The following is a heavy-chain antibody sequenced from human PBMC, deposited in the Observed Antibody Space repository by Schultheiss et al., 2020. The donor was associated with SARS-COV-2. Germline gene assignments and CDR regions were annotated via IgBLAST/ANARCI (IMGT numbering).Heavy chain of an antibody. CDR1: GYTFTSYG. J-gene: IGHJ5*02. V-gene: IGHV1-18*01. CDR2: ISAYNGNT. D-gene: IGHD6-6*01. CDR3: ARKGGAYSSSSQYNWFDP. Sequence: ASVKVSCKASGYTFTSYGISWVRQAPGQGLEWMGWISAYNGNTNYAQKLQGRVTMTTDTSTSTAYMELSSLRSDDTAVYYCARKGGAYSSSSQYNWFDPWGQGTLVTVSS.